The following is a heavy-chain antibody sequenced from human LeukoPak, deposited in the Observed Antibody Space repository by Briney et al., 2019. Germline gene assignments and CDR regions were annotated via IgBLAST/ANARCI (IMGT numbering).Heavy chain of an antibody. CDR3: ARVGSSSWYSDYYYYYMDV. Sequence: SVKVSCKASGYTFTSYAISWVRQAPGQGLEWMGGIIPIFGTANYTQKFQGRVTITADKSTSTAYMELSSLRSEDTAVYYCARVGSSSWYSDYYYYYMDVWGKGTTVTVSS. D-gene: IGHD6-13*01. CDR1: GYTFTSYA. J-gene: IGHJ6*03. V-gene: IGHV1-69*06. CDR2: IIPIFGTA.